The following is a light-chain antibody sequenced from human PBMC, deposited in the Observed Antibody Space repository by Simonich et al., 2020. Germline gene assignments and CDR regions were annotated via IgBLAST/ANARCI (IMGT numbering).Light chain of an antibody. J-gene: IGKJ4*01. CDR1: QSIGSS. CDR2: YAS. Sequence: TQSPSFLSASVGDRVTITCRASQSIGSSLHWYQQKPDQSPKLLIKYASQSISGVPSRFSGSGSGTDFTLTINSLEAEDAATYYCHQSSSLPFTFGGGTKVEIK. CDR3: HQSSSLPFT. V-gene: IGKV6-21*02.